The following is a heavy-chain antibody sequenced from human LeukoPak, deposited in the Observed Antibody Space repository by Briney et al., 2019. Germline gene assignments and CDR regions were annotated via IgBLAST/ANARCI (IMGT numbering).Heavy chain of an antibody. CDR1: GVSISTSNW. CDR3: ARLVRSTWLFDS. V-gene: IGHV4/OR15-8*02. CDR2: IYHTGDP. J-gene: IGHJ4*02. Sequence: SETLSLTCAVSGVSISTSNWWSWVRQPPGKGLEWIGDIYHTGDPHYNPSLQSRVTLSVDKAKNEFSLSLGSVTAADTAIYFCARLVRSTWLFDSWGQGTLVAVSS. D-gene: IGHD2-2*01.